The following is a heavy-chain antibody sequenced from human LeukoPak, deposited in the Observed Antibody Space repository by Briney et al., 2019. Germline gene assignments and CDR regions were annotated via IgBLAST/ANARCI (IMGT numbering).Heavy chain of an antibody. CDR2: IYTSGST. J-gene: IGHJ6*03. Sequence: SETLSLACTVSGGSISSYYWSWIRQPAGKGLEWIGRIYTSGSTNYNPSLKSRVTMSVDTSKNQFSLKLSSVTAADTAVYYCARDRGVRGVINYMDVWGKGTTVTVSS. CDR1: GGSISSYY. CDR3: ARDRGVRGVINYMDV. V-gene: IGHV4-4*07. D-gene: IGHD3-10*01.